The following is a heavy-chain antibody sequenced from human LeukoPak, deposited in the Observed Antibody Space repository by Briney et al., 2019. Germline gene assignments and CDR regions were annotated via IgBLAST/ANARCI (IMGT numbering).Heavy chain of an antibody. Sequence: ASVKVSCKASGGTFSSYAISWVRQAPGQGPEWMGRIIPILGIANYAQKFQGRVTITADESTSTAYMELSSLRSEDTAVYYCAREDIVVVPAAIGRYYFDYWGQGTLVTVSS. J-gene: IGHJ4*02. D-gene: IGHD2-2*01. CDR3: AREDIVVVPAAIGRYYFDY. V-gene: IGHV1-69*04. CDR1: GGTFSSYA. CDR2: IIPILGIA.